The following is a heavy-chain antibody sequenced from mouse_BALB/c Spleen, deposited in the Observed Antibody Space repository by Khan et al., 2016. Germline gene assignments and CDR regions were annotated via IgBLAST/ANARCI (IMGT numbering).Heavy chain of an antibody. J-gene: IGHJ2*01. V-gene: IGHV4-1*02. Sequence: EVKLQESGGGLVQPGGSLKLSCEAAGSAFSSYWMSWVRQGPGQGLEWIGEIKPDSSTSNYTPSLQAKIIIPRDNASNTLYLQMSNMRSEDTALYAGARLHAYGYMNSWRQGTTLTVSS. CDR3: ARLHAYGYMNS. CDR2: IKPDSSTS. D-gene: IGHD1-2*01. CDR1: GSAFSSYW.